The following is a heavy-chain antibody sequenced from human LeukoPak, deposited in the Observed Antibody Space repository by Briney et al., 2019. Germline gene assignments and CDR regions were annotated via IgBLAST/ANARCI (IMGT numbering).Heavy chain of an antibody. D-gene: IGHD3-22*01. CDR1: GGSISSSNW. Sequence: ASETLSLTCAVSGGSISSSNWWSWVRQPPGKGLEWIGEINHSGSTNYNPSLKSRVTISVDTSKNQFSLKLSSVTAADTAVYYCARMRSTYYYDSIGYWGQGTLVTVSS. CDR3: ARMRSTYYYDSIGY. CDR2: INHSGST. J-gene: IGHJ4*02. V-gene: IGHV4-4*02.